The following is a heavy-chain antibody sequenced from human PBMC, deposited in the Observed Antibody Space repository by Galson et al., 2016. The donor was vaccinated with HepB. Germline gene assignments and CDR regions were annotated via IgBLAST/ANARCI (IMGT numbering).Heavy chain of an antibody. V-gene: IGHV4-39*01. Sequence: SETLSLTCSVSGDSISSTSYFWGWIRQPPGKGLEWIGTIYYSGSTYYNPSLKSRVTISVDTSKNQFSLKLTSVTASDTAIYYCARLPGSSSVIDSWGQGTLVTVSS. J-gene: IGHJ4*02. CDR1: GDSISSTSYF. CDR2: IYYSGST. D-gene: IGHD6-6*01. CDR3: ARLPGSSSVIDS.